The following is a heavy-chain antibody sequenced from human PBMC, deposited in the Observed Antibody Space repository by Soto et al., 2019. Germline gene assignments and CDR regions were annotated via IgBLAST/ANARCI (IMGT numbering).Heavy chain of an antibody. CDR3: TTGIYYDILTGYHNVAY. V-gene: IGHV3-15*01. CDR1: GFNLSHPW. J-gene: IGHJ4*02. D-gene: IGHD3-9*01. CDR2: IKSKTDGGTA. Sequence: PGESRKISCVACGFNLSHPWMTGVSQAAGKGLMWFGRIKSKTDGGTADYAAPVKGRATISRDDSKNTVYLQMNSLKTEDTAVYYCTTGIYYDILTGYHNVAYWGQGALVTVSS.